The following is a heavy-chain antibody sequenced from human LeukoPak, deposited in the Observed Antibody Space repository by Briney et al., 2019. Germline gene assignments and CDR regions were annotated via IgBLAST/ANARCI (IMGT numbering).Heavy chain of an antibody. D-gene: IGHD3-16*01. J-gene: IGHJ4*02. CDR2: INPSSGGT. CDR1: GYTFTSYY. V-gene: IGHV1-2*02. Sequence: ASVKVSCKASGYTFTSYYIHWVRQAPGQGPEWLGWINPSSGGTDYAQKFQGRVTMTRDTSTNTAYMELTSLRSDDTAVYYCARLGSLGVTLVWGGPSRTTIDYWGQGTLVTASS. CDR3: ARLGSLGVTLVWGGPSRTTIDY.